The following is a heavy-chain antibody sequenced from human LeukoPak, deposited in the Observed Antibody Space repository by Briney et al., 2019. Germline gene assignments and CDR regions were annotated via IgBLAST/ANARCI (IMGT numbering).Heavy chain of an antibody. J-gene: IGHJ6*03. Sequence: SETLSLTCTVSGGSISSGSYYWSWIRQPAGKGLEWIGRIYTSGSTNYNPSLKSRVTISVDTSKNQFSLKLTSVTAADTAVHYCARLWFGEVPPLYYYYYMDVWGKGTTVTVSS. CDR1: GGSISSGSYY. V-gene: IGHV4-61*02. CDR3: ARLWFGEVPPLYYYYYMDV. D-gene: IGHD3-10*01. CDR2: IYTSGST.